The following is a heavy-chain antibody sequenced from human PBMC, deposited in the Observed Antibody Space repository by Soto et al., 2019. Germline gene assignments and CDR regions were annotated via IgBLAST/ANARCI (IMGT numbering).Heavy chain of an antibody. CDR1: GGSISSGDYY. J-gene: IGHJ3*02. D-gene: IGHD3-3*01. CDR3: ARVMYYDFWSGSPARAFDI. Sequence: LSLTCTVSGGSISSGDYYWRWIRQRPGKGLEWIGYIYYSGSTYYNPSLKSRVTISVDTSKNQFSLKLSSVTAADTAVYYCARVMYYDFWSGSPARAFDIWGQGTMVTVS. V-gene: IGHV4-30-4*01. CDR2: IYYSGST.